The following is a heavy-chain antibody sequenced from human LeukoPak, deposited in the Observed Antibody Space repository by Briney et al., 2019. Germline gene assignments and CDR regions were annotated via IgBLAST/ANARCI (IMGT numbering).Heavy chain of an antibody. CDR1: GGTFSSYA. CDR2: IIPIFGTA. Sequence: ASVKVSCKASGGTFSSYAISWVRQAPGQGLEWMGGIIPIFGTANYAQKFQGRVTMTEDTSTDTAYMELSSLRSEDTAVYYCATASPQLRYFDFRWGQGTLVTVSS. J-gene: IGHJ4*02. CDR3: ATASPQLRYFDFR. D-gene: IGHD3-9*01. V-gene: IGHV1-69*06.